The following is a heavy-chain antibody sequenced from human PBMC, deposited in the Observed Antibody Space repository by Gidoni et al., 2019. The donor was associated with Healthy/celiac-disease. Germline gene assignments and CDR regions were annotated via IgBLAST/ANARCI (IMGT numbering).Heavy chain of an antibody. V-gene: IGHV2-5*01. CDR1: GFSLSTSGVG. CDR2: IYWNDDK. J-gene: IGHJ5*02. CDR3: AHRPGTTAHNWFDP. D-gene: IGHD4-17*01. Sequence: QITLKESGPTLVKPTQTLTLTCTFSGFSLSTSGVGVGWFRQPPGKALEWLALIYWNDDKRYSPSLKSRLTITKDTSKNQVVLTMTNMDPVDTATYYCAHRPGTTAHNWFDPWGQGTLVTVSS.